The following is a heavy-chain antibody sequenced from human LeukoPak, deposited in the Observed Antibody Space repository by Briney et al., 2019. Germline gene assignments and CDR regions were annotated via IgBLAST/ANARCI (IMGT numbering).Heavy chain of an antibody. D-gene: IGHD6-13*01. Sequence: ASVKVSCKASGYTFTSYGISWVRQAPGQGLEWMGWISAYNGNTNYAQKLQGRVTMTTDTSTSTAYMELRSLRSDDTAVYYCARIGPKTRIAAAGTTSFPDYWGQGTLVTVSS. CDR2: ISAYNGNT. CDR1: GYTFTSYG. J-gene: IGHJ4*02. V-gene: IGHV1-18*01. CDR3: ARIGPKTRIAAAGTTSFPDY.